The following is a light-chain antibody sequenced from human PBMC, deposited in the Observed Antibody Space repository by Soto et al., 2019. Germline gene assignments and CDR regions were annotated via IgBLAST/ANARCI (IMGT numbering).Light chain of an antibody. Sequence: EIVLTQSPATLSLSPGERATLSCRASQSVSSYLVWYQQKPGQPPSLLIYDASNRAAGIPARFSGSGSGTDFTLTISSLEPEDFAVYYCQQRSNWPLTLGGGTKVDIK. CDR1: QSVSSY. CDR2: DAS. J-gene: IGKJ4*01. V-gene: IGKV3-11*01. CDR3: QQRSNWPLT.